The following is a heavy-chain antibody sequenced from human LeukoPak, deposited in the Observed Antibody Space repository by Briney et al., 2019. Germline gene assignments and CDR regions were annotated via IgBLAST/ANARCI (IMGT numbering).Heavy chain of an antibody. CDR1: GFTFDDYG. CDR3: ARVSSGWSSNWFDP. J-gene: IGHJ5*02. CDR2: ISSSSTYI. Sequence: GGSLRLSCAASGFTFDDYGMSWVRQAPGKGLEWVSSISSSSTYIHYADSVKGRFTISRDNAKNSLYLQMNSLRAEDTAVYYCARVSSGWSSNWFDPWGQGTLVTVSS. D-gene: IGHD6-19*01. V-gene: IGHV3-21*01.